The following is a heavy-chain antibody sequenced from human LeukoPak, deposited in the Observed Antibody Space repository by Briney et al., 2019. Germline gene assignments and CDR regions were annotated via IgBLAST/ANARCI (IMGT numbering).Heavy chain of an antibody. CDR1: GGSISRGDYY. CDR3: ARGPSGIYDY. V-gene: IGHV4-61*08. CDR2: IYYSGST. J-gene: IGHJ4*02. Sequence: PSQTLSLTCTVSGGSISRGDYYWNWIRQPPGKGLEWIGYIYYSGSTNYNPSLKSRVTISVDTSKNQFSLKLSSVTAADTAMYYCARGPSGIYDYWGQGTLVTVSS. D-gene: IGHD3-10*01.